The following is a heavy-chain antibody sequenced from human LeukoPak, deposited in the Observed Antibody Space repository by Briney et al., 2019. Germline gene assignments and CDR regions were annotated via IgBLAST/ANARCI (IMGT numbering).Heavy chain of an antibody. J-gene: IGHJ6*02. V-gene: IGHV3-30-3*01. D-gene: IGHD6-13*01. CDR2: ISYDGSNK. CDR1: GFTFSSYA. CDR3: AKDLVYSSSWYYYYYGMDV. Sequence: PGRSLRLSCAASGFTFSSYAMHWVRQAPGKGLEWVAVISYDGSNKYYADSVKGRFTISRDNSKNTLYLQMNSLRAEDTAVYYCAKDLVYSSSWYYYYYGMDVWGQGTTVTVSS.